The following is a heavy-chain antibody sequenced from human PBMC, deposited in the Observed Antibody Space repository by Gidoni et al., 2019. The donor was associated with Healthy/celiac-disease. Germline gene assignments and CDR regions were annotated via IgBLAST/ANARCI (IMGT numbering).Heavy chain of an antibody. CDR3: ARGYDFWSGYPEYNWFDP. J-gene: IGHJ5*02. CDR2: IYYSGST. Sequence: QVQLQESGPGLVKPSETLSLTCTVPGGPISSYYWSWIRQPPGKGLEWIGYIYYSGSTNYNPSLKSRVTISVDTSKNQFSLKLSSVTAADTAVYYCARGYDFWSGYPEYNWFDPWGQGTLVTVSS. CDR1: GGPISSYY. V-gene: IGHV4-59*01. D-gene: IGHD3-3*01.